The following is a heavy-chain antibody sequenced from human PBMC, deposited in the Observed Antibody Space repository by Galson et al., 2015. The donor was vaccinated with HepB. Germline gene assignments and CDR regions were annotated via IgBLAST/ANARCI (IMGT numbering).Heavy chain of an antibody. V-gene: IGHV3-30*18. D-gene: IGHD3-22*01. Sequence: LRLSCAASGFTFSSFGMHWVRQAPGKGLEWVAVISYDGSNKYYGDSVKGRFTISRDNSKNTLFLQMNSLRAEDTGVYYCAKDHFYYDNSGPFDYWGQGTLVTVSS. J-gene: IGHJ4*02. CDR3: AKDHFYYDNSGPFDY. CDR1: GFTFSSFG. CDR2: ISYDGSNK.